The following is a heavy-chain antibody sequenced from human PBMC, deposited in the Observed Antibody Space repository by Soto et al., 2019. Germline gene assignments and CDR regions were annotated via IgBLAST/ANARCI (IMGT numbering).Heavy chain of an antibody. J-gene: IGHJ5*02. Sequence: EEQLVESGGGLVQPGGSLRLSCAASGFTFRSYWMHWVRQAPGKGLVWVSRIKSDGSSTSYADSVKGRFTISRDNAKNNLYLQMESLREEDKAVYYCTRENFGPWGQGTLVTVSS. CDR2: IKSDGSST. CDR1: GFTFRSYW. CDR3: TRENFGP. V-gene: IGHV3-74*01.